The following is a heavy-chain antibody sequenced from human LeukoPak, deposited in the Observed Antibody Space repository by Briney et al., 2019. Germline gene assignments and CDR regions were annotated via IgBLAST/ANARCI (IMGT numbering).Heavy chain of an antibody. V-gene: IGHV4-30-4*01. Sequence: SQTLSLTCAVSGGSSRSGDYFWSWIRQPPGKGLEWIGHIHYSGSTNYNPSLKSRVTISVDTSKNQFSLKLASVTAADTAVYYCATAGPISGRHNYFDSWGQGTLVTVSS. D-gene: IGHD3-10*01. CDR2: IHYSGST. CDR1: GGSSRSGDYF. CDR3: ATAGPISGRHNYFDS. J-gene: IGHJ4*02.